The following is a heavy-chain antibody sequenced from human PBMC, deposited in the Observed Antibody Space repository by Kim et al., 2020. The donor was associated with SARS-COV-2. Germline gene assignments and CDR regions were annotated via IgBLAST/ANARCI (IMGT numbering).Heavy chain of an antibody. V-gene: IGHV3-53*01. CDR2: IYSGGST. CDR1: GFTVSSNY. J-gene: IGHJ6*02. CDR3: ARDQRYSYGYYGMDV. D-gene: IGHD5-18*01. Sequence: GGSLRLSCAASGFTVSSNYMSWVRQAPGKGLEWVSVIYSGGSTYYADSVKGRFTISRDNSKNTLYLQMNSLRAEDTAVYYCARDQRYSYGYYGMDVWGQGTTVTVSS.